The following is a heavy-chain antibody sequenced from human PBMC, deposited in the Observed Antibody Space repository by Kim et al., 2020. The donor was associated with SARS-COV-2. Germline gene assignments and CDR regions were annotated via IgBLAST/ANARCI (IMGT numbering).Heavy chain of an antibody. Sequence: ASVKVSCKASGYTFTSYAMHWVRQAPGQRLEWMGWINAGNGNTKYSQKFQGRVTITRDTSASTAYMELSSLRSEDTAVYYCARDLVAARYYYYYGMDVWGQGTTVTVSS. D-gene: IGHD6-6*01. J-gene: IGHJ6*02. CDR1: GYTFTSYA. CDR2: INAGNGNT. V-gene: IGHV1-3*01. CDR3: ARDLVAARYYYYYGMDV.